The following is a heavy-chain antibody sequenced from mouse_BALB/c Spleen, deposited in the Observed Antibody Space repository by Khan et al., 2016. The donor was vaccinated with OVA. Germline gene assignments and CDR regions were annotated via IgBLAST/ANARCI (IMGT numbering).Heavy chain of an antibody. Sequence: VQLQESGPGLVAPSQSLSITCTVSGFSLTDFGVHWVRQPPGKGLEWLVLLWSDGTTTYSSALKSRLSISKDTSKSQVFLKMNRLQTDDTAMYDCARKSFPYANDYWGQGTSVTVAS. CDR2: LWSDGTT. J-gene: IGHJ4*01. CDR3: ARKSFPYANDY. CDR1: GFSLTDFG. V-gene: IGHV2-6*02.